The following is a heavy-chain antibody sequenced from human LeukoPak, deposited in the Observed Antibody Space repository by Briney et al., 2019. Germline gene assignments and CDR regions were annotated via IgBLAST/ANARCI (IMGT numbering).Heavy chain of an antibody. Sequence: SVKVSCKASGGTFSSYAISWVRQAPGQGLEWMGGIIPIFGTANYAQKFQGRVTITADESTSTAYMELSSLRSEDTAVYYCALPEKGLDYYDRSGRFDYWGQGTMVTVSS. CDR3: ALPEKGLDYYDRSGRFDY. D-gene: IGHD3-22*01. J-gene: IGHJ3*01. V-gene: IGHV1-69*13. CDR1: GGTFSSYA. CDR2: IIPIFGTA.